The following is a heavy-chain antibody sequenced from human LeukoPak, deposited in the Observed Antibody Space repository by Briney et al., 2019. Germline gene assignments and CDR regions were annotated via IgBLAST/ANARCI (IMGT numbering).Heavy chain of an antibody. J-gene: IGHJ4*02. V-gene: IGHV3-23*01. Sequence: GGSLRLSCAASGFTFYTYAMTWVRQAPGKGLEWVSALDAGGGNTYYADSVKGRFTISRDNSKNTVYLQMNSLSAEDTAVYYCAKDEGYDPIYYFESWGQGTLVTVSS. D-gene: IGHD5-12*01. CDR2: LDAGGGNT. CDR3: AKDEGYDPIYYFES. CDR1: GFTFYTYA.